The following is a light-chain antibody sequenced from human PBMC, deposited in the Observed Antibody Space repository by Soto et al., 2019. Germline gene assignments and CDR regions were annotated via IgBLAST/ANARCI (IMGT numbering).Light chain of an antibody. J-gene: IGKJ1*01. CDR2: GAS. CDR3: HQYGSTPWT. V-gene: IGKV3-20*01. CDR1: RSVSSSH. Sequence: EIVLTQSPGTLSLSPGERATLTCRASRSVSSSHLAWYQHKASQAPRVLIYGASSRATGIPDRISGSGAGTDFTLTISRLAPEEFAVYYCHQYGSTPWTFGQGTKVEIK.